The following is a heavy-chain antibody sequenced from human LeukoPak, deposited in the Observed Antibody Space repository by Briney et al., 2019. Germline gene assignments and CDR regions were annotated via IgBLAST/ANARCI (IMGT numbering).Heavy chain of an antibody. V-gene: IGHV1-24*01. CDR3: ATAVTTFRGDSYYYGMDV. D-gene: IGHD4-17*01. CDR1: GYTLTELS. Sequence: ASVKVSCKVSGYTLTELSMHWVRQAPGKGLEWMGGFDPEDGETIYAQKFQGRVTMTEDTSTDTAYMELSSLRSEDTAVYYCATAVTTFRGDSYYYGMDVWGQGTTVTVSS. J-gene: IGHJ6*02. CDR2: FDPEDGET.